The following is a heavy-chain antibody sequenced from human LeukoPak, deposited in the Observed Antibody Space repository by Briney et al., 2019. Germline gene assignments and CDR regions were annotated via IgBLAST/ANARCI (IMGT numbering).Heavy chain of an antibody. Sequence: GGSLRLSCAASGFTFSGSAMHWVRQASGKGLEWVGRIRSKANSYATAYAASVKGRFTISSDDSKNTAYLQMNSLKTEDTAVYYCTRGGYNNYYYGMDVWGQGTTVTVSS. J-gene: IGHJ6*02. D-gene: IGHD5-24*01. CDR1: GFTFSGSA. CDR2: IRSKANSYAT. CDR3: TRGGYNNYYYGMDV. V-gene: IGHV3-73*01.